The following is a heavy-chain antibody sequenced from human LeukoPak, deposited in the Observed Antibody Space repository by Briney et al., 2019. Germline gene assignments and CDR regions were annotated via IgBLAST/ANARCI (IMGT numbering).Heavy chain of an antibody. CDR1: GGSISRSCYY. Sequence: PSETLSLTCAVSGGSISRSCYYWGWIRQPPGKGLQWIGRFYYSDSGKMFYNPSLKSRVTISADTSKNQFSLKVSSVTAADTAVYYCARRPPALGAFDIWGQGTMVSVSS. CDR3: ARRPPALGAFDI. CDR2: FYYSDSGKM. J-gene: IGHJ3*02. V-gene: IGHV4-39*01.